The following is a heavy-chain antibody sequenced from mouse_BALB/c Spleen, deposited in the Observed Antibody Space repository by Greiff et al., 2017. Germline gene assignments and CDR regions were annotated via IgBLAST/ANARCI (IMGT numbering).Heavy chain of an antibody. V-gene: IGHV1-59*01. CDR3: TRKGGNPFAY. J-gene: IGHJ3*01. Sequence: VQLQQSGAELVRPGASVKMSCKASGYTFTSYWMHWVKQRPGQGLEWIGVIDPSDSYTSYNQKFKGKATLTVDTSSSTAYMQLSSLTSEDSAVYYCTRKGGNPFAYWGQGTLVTVSA. CDR2: IDPSDSYT. CDR1: GYTFTSYW. D-gene: IGHD2-1*01.